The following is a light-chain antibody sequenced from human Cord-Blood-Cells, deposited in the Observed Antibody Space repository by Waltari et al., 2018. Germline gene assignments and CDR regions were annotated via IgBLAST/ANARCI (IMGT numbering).Light chain of an antibody. CDR1: SSDVGSYNL. V-gene: IGLV2-23*01. CDR3: CSYAGSSTWV. Sequence: QSALTQPASVSGSPVQSITISCTGPSSDVGSYNLVSWYQQHPGKAPKLMIYEGSKRPSGVSNRFSGSKSGNTASLTISGLQAEDEADYDCCSYAGSSTWVFGGGTKLTVL. J-gene: IGLJ3*02. CDR2: EGS.